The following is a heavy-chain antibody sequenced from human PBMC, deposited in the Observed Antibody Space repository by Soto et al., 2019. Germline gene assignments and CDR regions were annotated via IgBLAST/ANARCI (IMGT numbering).Heavy chain of an antibody. J-gene: IGHJ5*02. CDR3: ARVRKDCSGGSCYIWFDP. D-gene: IGHD2-15*01. CDR1: GGSISSGDYY. CDR2: IYYSGST. V-gene: IGHV4-30-4*01. Sequence: SETLSLTCTVSGGSISSGDYYWSWIRQPPGKGLEWIGYIYYSGSTYYNPSLKSRVTISVDTSKNQFSLKLSSVTAADTAVYYCARVRKDCSGGSCYIWFDPWGQGTLVTVS.